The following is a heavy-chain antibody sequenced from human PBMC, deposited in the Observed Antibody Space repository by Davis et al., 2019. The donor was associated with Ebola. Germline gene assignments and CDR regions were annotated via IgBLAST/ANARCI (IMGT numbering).Heavy chain of an antibody. CDR3: AREDRYCSSTTCSYYFDY. Sequence: PSETLSLTCTVSGGSISSYYWSWIRQPPGKGLEWIGEINHSGSTNYNPSLKSRVTISVDTSKNQFSLRLSSVTAADTAIYYCAREDRYCSSTTCSYYFDYWGQGTLVTVSS. D-gene: IGHD2-2*01. V-gene: IGHV4-34*09. J-gene: IGHJ4*02. CDR1: GGSISSYY. CDR2: INHSGST.